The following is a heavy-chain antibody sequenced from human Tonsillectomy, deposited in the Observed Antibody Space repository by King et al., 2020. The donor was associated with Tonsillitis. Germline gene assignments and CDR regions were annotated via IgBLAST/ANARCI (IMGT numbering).Heavy chain of an antibody. J-gene: IGHJ4*02. CDR1: GFTFSSYG. CDR3: SKPLPTGYCSGGSCYSTAFDY. Sequence: QVQLVESGGGVVQPGRSLRLSCAASGFTFSSYGMHWVRQAPGKGLELVAVISYDGSNKYYADSLKGRFTISRDNSKNTLYLQLNSLRAEDTAVYYCSKPLPTGYCSGGSCYSTAFDYWGQGTLVTVSS. V-gene: IGHV3-30*18. CDR2: ISYDGSNK. D-gene: IGHD2-15*01.